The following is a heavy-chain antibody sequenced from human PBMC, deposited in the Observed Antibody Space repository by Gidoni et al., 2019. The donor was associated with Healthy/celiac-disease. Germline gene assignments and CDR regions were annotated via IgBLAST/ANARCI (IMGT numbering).Heavy chain of an antibody. CDR1: GFTFSSYG. J-gene: IGHJ4*02. V-gene: IGHV3-33*01. Sequence: QVQLVESGGGVVQPGRSLRLSCAASGFTFSSYGMHWVRQAPGKGLEWVAVIWYDGSNKYYADSVKGRFTISRDNSKNTLYLQMNSLRAEDTAVYYCAREVLAVAGGYFDYWGQGTLVTVSS. CDR2: IWYDGSNK. D-gene: IGHD6-19*01. CDR3: AREVLAVAGGYFDY.